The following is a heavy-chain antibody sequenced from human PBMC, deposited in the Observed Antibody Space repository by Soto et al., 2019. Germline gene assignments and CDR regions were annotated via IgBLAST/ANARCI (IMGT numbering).Heavy chain of an antibody. V-gene: IGHV3-23*01. D-gene: IGHD6-25*01. CDR1: GFTFSSYA. J-gene: IGHJ4*02. Sequence: HPGGSLRLSCAASGFTFSSYAMSWVRQAPGKGLEWVSAISGGGGSTWSADSVKGRFTISRDNSKNTLYLQMSSLRAEDTALYYCAKGSAIGSPYYFDYWGQGTLVTVSS. CDR2: ISGGGGST. CDR3: AKGSAIGSPYYFDY.